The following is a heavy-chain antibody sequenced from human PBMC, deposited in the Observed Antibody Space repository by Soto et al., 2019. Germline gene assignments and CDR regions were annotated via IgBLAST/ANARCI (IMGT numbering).Heavy chain of an antibody. CDR3: ARERERSTYYYDSSGYNYFDY. D-gene: IGHD3-22*01. CDR1: GDSVSSNSAA. V-gene: IGHV6-1*01. Sequence: QTLSLTCALSGDSVSSNSAAWNLIRQSPSRGLEWLGRTYYRSKWYNDYAVSVKSRITINPDTSKNQFSLQLNSVTPEDTAVYYCARERERSTYYYDSSGYNYFDYWGQGTLVTVSS. CDR2: TYYRSKWYN. J-gene: IGHJ4*02.